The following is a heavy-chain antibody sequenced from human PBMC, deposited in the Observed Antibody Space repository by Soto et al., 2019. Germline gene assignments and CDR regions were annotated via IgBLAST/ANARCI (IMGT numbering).Heavy chain of an antibody. D-gene: IGHD5-12*01. CDR1: GFTFDDYA. V-gene: IGHV3-9*01. CDR3: AKDHRGYRGDDAFDI. Sequence: EVQLVESGGGLAQPGRSLRLSCAASGFTFDDYAMYWVRQAPGKGLEWVSGIGWNNDKIGYADSVKGRFTISRDNAKSSLYLQMTSLRAEDTALYYCAKDHRGYRGDDAFDIWGQGTMVIVSP. J-gene: IGHJ3*02. CDR2: IGWNNDKI.